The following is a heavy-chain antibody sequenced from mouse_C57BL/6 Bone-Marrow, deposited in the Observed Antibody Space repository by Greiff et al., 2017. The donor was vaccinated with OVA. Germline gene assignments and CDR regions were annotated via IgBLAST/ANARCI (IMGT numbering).Heavy chain of an antibody. CDR1: GYSFTGYF. CDR2: INPYNGDT. CDR3: ERSGNLYYYGSSLAY. D-gene: IGHD1-1*01. Sequence: VQLQQSGPELVKPGDSVKISCKASGYSFTGYFMNWVMQSHGKSLEWIGRINPYNGDTFYNQKFKGKATLTVDKSSSTANMALRSLTSEDSAVYDFERSGNLYYYGSSLAYWGQGTLVTVSA. J-gene: IGHJ3*01. V-gene: IGHV1-20*01.